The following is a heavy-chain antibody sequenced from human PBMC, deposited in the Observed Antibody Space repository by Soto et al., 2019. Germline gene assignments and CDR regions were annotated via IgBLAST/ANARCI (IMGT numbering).Heavy chain of an antibody. CDR2: IYYSGST. Sequence: SETLSLTCTVSGGSISSTSHYWAWIRQPPGKGLEWIGSIYYSGSTNYNPSLKSRVTISVDTSKNQFSLKLSSVTAADTAVYYCARDSNYYDSSGSIPGYYYGMDVWGQGTTVTVSS. CDR1: GGSISSTSHY. D-gene: IGHD3-22*01. J-gene: IGHJ6*02. V-gene: IGHV4-39*07. CDR3: ARDSNYYDSSGSIPGYYYGMDV.